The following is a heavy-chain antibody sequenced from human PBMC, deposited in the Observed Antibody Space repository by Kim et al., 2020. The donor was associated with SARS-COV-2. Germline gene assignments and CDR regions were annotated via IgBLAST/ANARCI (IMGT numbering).Heavy chain of an antibody. CDR1: GGSISNYY. D-gene: IGHD5-12*01. J-gene: IGHJ4*02. CDR2: IYYSGST. CDR3: ARVHRSTWLTFDY. V-gene: IGHV4-59*13. Sequence: SETLSLTCTVSGGSISNYYWSWIRQPPGKGLEWIGYIYYSGSTNYNPSLKSRVTISVDTSKNQFSLKLSSVTAADTAVYYCARVHRSTWLTFDYWGQGT.